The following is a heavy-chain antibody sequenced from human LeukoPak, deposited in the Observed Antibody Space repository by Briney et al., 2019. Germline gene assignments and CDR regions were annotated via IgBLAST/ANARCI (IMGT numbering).Heavy chain of an antibody. Sequence: SETLSLTCAVYGGSFSGYYWSWIRQPPGKGLKWIGEINHSGSTNYNPSLKSRVTISVDTSKNQFSLKLSSVTAADTAVYYCARAGPTVVTPSVWYFDYWGQGTLVTVSS. CDR2: INHSGST. CDR1: GGSFSGYY. V-gene: IGHV4-34*01. J-gene: IGHJ4*02. CDR3: ARAGPTVVTPSVWYFDY. D-gene: IGHD4-23*01.